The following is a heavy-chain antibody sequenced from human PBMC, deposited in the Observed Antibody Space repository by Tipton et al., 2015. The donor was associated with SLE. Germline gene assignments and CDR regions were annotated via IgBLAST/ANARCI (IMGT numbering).Heavy chain of an antibody. V-gene: IGHV1-18*01. CDR3: ARDWGFGSQFGLDV. CDR1: GYIFSNYG. Sequence: QLVQSGAEVKEPGASVKVSCKTSGYIFSNYGISWVRQAPGQGLQWMGWISGYNGNTNYAQQLQGRVTLTTDTSSSTAYTELRSLTSDDTALYYCARDWGFGSQFGLDVWGQGTTVTVSS. D-gene: IGHD7-27*01. CDR2: ISGYNGNT. J-gene: IGHJ6*02.